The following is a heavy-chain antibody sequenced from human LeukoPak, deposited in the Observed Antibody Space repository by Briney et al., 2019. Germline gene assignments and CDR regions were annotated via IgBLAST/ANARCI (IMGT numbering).Heavy chain of an antibody. Sequence: ASVKVSCKASGYTFTGYYMHWVRQAPGQGLEWMGWINPNSGGTNYAQKFQGRVTMTRDTSISTAYMELSRLRSDDTAVYYCARLPRRYQLLSHFDYWGQGTLVTVSS. J-gene: IGHJ4*02. CDR3: ARLPRRYQLLSHFDY. D-gene: IGHD2-2*01. V-gene: IGHV1-2*02. CDR1: GYTFTGYY. CDR2: INPNSGGT.